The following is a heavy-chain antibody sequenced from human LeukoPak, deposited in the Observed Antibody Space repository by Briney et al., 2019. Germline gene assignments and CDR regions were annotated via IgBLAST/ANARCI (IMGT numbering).Heavy chain of an antibody. D-gene: IGHD5-18*01. V-gene: IGHV3-23*01. CDR2: LSGSGGAT. J-gene: IGHJ4*02. CDR3: AKEYIHVDC. Sequence: PGGSLRLSCAASGFTFSSYAMSWVRQAPGKGLEWVSGLSGSGGATYYADSVKGRFTISRDTSKNTLYLQMNSLRGEDTALYYCAKEYIHVDCWGQGTLVTVS. CDR1: GFTFSSYA.